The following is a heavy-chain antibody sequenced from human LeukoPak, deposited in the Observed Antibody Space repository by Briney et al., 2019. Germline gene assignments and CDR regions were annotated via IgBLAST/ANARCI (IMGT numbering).Heavy chain of an antibody. J-gene: IGHJ4*02. CDR1: GFTFSSYS. CDR3: ARDDYGDYVY. V-gene: IGHV3-21*01. CDR2: ISRSSSYI. Sequence: GGSLRLSCAASGFTFSSYSMNWVRLAPGKGLEWVSSISRSSSYIYYADSVKGRFTISRDNAKNSLYLQMNSLRAEDTAVYYCARDDYGDYVYWGQGTLVTVSS. D-gene: IGHD4-17*01.